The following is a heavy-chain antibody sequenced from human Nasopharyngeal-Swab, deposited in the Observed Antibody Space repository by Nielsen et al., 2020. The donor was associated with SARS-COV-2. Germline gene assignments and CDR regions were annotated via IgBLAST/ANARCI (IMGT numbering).Heavy chain of an antibody. D-gene: IGHD3-10*01. Sequence: SETLSLTCTVSGGSINSGSYYWSWIRQHPGKGLEWIGYIHYSGSTYYNPSLKSRVTISLDTSKNQFSLKLSSVTAADTAVYYCARVRIPMFRGVKGAFDIWGQGTMVTVSS. J-gene: IGHJ3*02. CDR3: ARVRIPMFRGVKGAFDI. CDR2: IHYSGST. V-gene: IGHV4-31*03. CDR1: GGSINSGSYY.